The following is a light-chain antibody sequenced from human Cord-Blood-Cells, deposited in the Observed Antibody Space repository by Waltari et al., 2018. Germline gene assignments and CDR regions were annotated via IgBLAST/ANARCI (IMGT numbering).Light chain of an antibody. Sequence: QSALTQPAPVSGSPGQSPTISCTVTSSDVGGYNYVSWYQQHPGKAPKLLIYDVSNRPSGVSNLCSGSKSGNTASLTISGLQAEDEADYYCSSYTSSSTYVVFGGGTKLTVL. J-gene: IGLJ2*01. CDR1: SSDVGGYNY. CDR2: DVS. CDR3: SSYTSSSTYVV. V-gene: IGLV2-14*01.